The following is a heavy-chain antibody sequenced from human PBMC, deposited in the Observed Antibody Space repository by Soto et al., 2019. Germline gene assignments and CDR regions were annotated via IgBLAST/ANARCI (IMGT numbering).Heavy chain of an antibody. CDR2: IYPGESDT. CDR1: LYSFTSYW. CDR3: ARRGGYCSSTSCGSYYGMEV. J-gene: IGHJ6*02. V-gene: IGHV5-51*01. D-gene: IGHD2-2*01. Sequence: SLKISCEGSLYSFTSYWICWVLHLPFKVLELMWIIYPGESDTRYSPSFQGQVTISADKSISTAYLQWSSLKASDTAMYYCARRGGYCSSTSCGSYYGMEVWGQGTTVTVS.